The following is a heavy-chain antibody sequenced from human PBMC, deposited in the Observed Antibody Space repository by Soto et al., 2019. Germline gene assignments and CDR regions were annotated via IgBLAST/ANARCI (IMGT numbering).Heavy chain of an antibody. CDR3: ARELILGSLSVYYYHGMDV. V-gene: IGHV3-33*01. CDR1: GFSFRSYA. Sequence: GGSLRVSCTASGFSFRSYAMHWVRRAPGKGLERVAVILYDGSNKHFADSVKGRFTVSRDNSNDTFYLQMDSLRAEDTAVYYCARELILGSLSVYYYHGMDVWGQGTTVTVSS. D-gene: IGHD3-9*01. J-gene: IGHJ6*02. CDR2: ILYDGSNK.